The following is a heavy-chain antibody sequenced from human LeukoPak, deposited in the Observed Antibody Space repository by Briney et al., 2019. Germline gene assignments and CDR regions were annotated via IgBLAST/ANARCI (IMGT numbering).Heavy chain of an antibody. CDR2: IWYDGSNK. V-gene: IGHV3-33*06. CDR3: AKDLYYGAGPDY. Sequence: PGRSLRLSXAASGFTFSSYGMHWVRQTPGKGLEWLAVIWYDGSNKYYADSVKGRFTISRDNSKNTLYLQMNSLRAEDTAVYYCAKDLYYGAGPDYWGQGTLVTVSS. D-gene: IGHD3-3*01. J-gene: IGHJ4*02. CDR1: GFTFSSYG.